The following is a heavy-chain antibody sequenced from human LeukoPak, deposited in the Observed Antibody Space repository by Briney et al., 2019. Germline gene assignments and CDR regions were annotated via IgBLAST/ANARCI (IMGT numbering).Heavy chain of an antibody. V-gene: IGHV3-74*03. D-gene: IGHD2-15*01. J-gene: IGHJ6*02. CDR2: INSDGSSA. CDR3: ARGGDYYGMDG. Sequence: GGSLRLSCAASGFTFSNYWMHWVRHAPGKGLVWVSRINSDGSSATYADSVTGRFTNSRDNAKNTPYLQMNSVRAEGTAVYYCARGGDYYGMDGWGQGTTVSVSS. CDR1: GFTFSNYW.